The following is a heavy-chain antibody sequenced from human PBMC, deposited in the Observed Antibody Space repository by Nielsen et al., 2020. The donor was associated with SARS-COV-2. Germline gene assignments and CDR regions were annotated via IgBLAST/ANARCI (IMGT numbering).Heavy chain of an antibody. CDR3: ARRVAAHTPYYYYYGMDV. CDR1: GFTFSNAW. D-gene: IGHD6-6*01. J-gene: IGHJ6*02. Sequence: GESLKISCAASGFTFSNAWMSWVRQAPGKGLEWVAVIWYDGSNKYYADSVKGRFTISRDNSKNTLYLQMNSLRAEDTAVYYCARRVAAHTPYYYYYGMDVWDQGTTVTVSS. CDR2: IWYDGSNK. V-gene: IGHV3-33*08.